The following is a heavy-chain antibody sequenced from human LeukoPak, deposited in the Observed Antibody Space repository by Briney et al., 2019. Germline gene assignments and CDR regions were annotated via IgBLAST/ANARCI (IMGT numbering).Heavy chain of an antibody. J-gene: IGHJ3*02. D-gene: IGHD3-10*01. CDR2: IYHSGSI. V-gene: IGHV4-4*01. CDR1: GGSISSSNW. Sequence: PSGTLSLTCAVSGGSISSSNWWSWVRQPPGKGLEWMGVIYHSGSINYNPSLKSRVTISVETSKNQFSLKLSSVTAADTAVYCCARGPRRLRDSYYYGSGSYSPRDAFDIWGQGTMVTVSS. CDR3: ARGPRRLRDSYYYGSGSYSPRDAFDI.